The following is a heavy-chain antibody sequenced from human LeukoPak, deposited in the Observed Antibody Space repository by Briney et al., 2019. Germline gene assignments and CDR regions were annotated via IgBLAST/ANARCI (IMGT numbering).Heavy chain of an antibody. D-gene: IGHD3-10*01. J-gene: IGHJ3*02. Sequence: ASVKVSCKASGYTFTGYYMHWVRQAPVQGLEWMGWINPNSGGTNYAQKFQGRVTMTRDTSISTAYMELSRLRSDDTAVYYCARDAARLGVDAFDIWGQGTMVTVSS. CDR1: GYTFTGYY. V-gene: IGHV1-2*02. CDR2: INPNSGGT. CDR3: ARDAARLGVDAFDI.